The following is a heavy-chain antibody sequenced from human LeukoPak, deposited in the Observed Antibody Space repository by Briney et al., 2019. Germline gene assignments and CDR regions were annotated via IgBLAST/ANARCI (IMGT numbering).Heavy chain of an antibody. V-gene: IGHV4-4*09. CDR2: IYTSGSTNYSP. D-gene: IGHD6-6*01. CDR1: GGSIIGHW. J-gene: IGHJ6*03. Sequence: PSETLSLTRTVSGGSIIGHWWSWIRQPPGKGLEWIGNIYTSGSTNYSPNYNPSLKSRLTISVDTSKKQFSLKLSSVTAADTAVYYCAGPDIATRPRKYFHYYVDVWGKGTTVTVSS. CDR3: AGPDIATRPRKYFHYYVDV.